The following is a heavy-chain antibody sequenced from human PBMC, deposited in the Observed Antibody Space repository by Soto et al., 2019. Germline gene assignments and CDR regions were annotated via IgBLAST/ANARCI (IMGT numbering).Heavy chain of an antibody. CDR3: ARDINWKGQYYYYGMDV. D-gene: IGHD1-1*01. CDR2: IIPIFGTA. V-gene: IGHV1-69*06. Sequence: SVKVSCKASGGTFSSYVISWVRQAPGQGLEWMGGIIPIFGTANYAQKFQGRVTITAGKSTSTAYMELSSLRSEDTAVYYCARDINWKGQYYYYGMDVWGQGTTVTVSS. J-gene: IGHJ6*02. CDR1: GGTFSSYV.